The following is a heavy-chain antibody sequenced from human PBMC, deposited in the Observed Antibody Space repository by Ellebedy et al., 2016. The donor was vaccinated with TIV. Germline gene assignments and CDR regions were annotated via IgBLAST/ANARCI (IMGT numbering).Heavy chain of an antibody. CDR3: AREFLGTPIRYPGMDF. CDR1: GFTFSRFW. V-gene: IGHV3-33*08. J-gene: IGHJ4*02. D-gene: IGHD3-9*01. Sequence: GESLKISCAASGFTFSRFWMHWVRQAPGKGLEWVAVIWYDGSHDYYADSVKGRFTVSRDNPNNALYLQMKSLRADDTAVYYCAREFLGTPIRYPGMDFWGQGTLVTVSS. CDR2: IWYDGSHD.